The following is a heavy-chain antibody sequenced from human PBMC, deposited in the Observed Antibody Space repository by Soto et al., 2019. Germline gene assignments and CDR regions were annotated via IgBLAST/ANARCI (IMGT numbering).Heavy chain of an antibody. D-gene: IGHD2-15*01. CDR1: GYSFTTYY. CDR3: SAFCRAGGCAPGPWN. Sequence: QVVQSGAEVRKPGASVKVSCKASGYSFTTYYIHWFRQAPGQGLEWMAIINPNGGSTNSAQKFQGRGTVTRDMSASTVYMELSSLRSDDRAVYYCSAFCRAGGCAPGPWNWGWGTMVTVSS. V-gene: IGHV1-46*03. J-gene: IGHJ3*01. CDR2: INPNGGST.